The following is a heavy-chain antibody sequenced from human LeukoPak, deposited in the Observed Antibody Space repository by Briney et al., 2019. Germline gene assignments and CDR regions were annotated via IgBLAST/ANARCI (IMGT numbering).Heavy chain of an antibody. CDR1: GYTFTGYY. Sequence: GASVKVSCKASGYTFTGYYMHWVRQAPGQGLEWMGRINPNSGGTNYAQKFQGRVTMTRDTSISTAYMELSGLRSDDTAVYYCARDGSSVLGYSYGYGGYWGQGTLVTVSS. D-gene: IGHD5-18*01. V-gene: IGHV1-2*06. CDR2: INPNSGGT. J-gene: IGHJ4*02. CDR3: ARDGSSVLGYSYGYGGY.